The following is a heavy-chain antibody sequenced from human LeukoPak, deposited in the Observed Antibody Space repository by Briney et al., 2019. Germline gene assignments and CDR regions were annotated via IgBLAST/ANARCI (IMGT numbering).Heavy chain of an antibody. D-gene: IGHD3-10*01. V-gene: IGHV3-64*01. CDR2: ISSNGGST. Sequence: GGSLRLPCAASGFTFSTYAMHWVRQAPGKGLEYVSAISSNGGSTFYANSVKGRFTISRDNSKNTLYLQMGSLRAEDMAVYYCARAFGGENFDYWGQGTLVTVSS. J-gene: IGHJ4*02. CDR1: GFTFSTYA. CDR3: ARAFGGENFDY.